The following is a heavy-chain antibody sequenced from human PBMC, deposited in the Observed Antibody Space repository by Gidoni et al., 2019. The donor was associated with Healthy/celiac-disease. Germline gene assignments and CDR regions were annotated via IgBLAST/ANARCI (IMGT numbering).Heavy chain of an antibody. D-gene: IGHD4-17*01. V-gene: IGHV4-34*01. CDR3: AKGRLRRDAFDI. J-gene: IGHJ3*02. CDR1: GGSFSGYY. CDR2: INHSGST. Sequence: QMQLQQWGAGLLKPSETLSLTCAVYGGSFSGYYWRWIRQSPGKGLEWTGEINHSGSTNYNPSLKSRVTISVDTSKNQFSLKLSSVTAADTAVYYCAKGRLRRDAFDIWGQGTMVTVSS.